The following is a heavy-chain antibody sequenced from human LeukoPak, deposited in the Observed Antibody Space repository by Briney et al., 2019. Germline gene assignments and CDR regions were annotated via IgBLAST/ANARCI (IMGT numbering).Heavy chain of an antibody. V-gene: IGHV4-39*07. Sequence: SETLSHTCTVADGPVSNSSNSWWWMCHSPGKGLEWIGSIYYSGSTYYNPSLKSRVTISVDTSKNQFSLKLSSVTAADTAVYYCARDRGSGWYILFDSWGQGTLVTVSS. CDR3: ARDRGSGWYILFDS. D-gene: IGHD6-19*01. J-gene: IGHJ4*02. CDR2: IYYSGST. CDR1: DGPVSNSSNS.